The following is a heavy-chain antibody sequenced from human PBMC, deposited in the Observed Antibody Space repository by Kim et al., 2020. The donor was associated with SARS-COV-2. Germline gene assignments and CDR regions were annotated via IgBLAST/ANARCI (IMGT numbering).Heavy chain of an antibody. J-gene: IGHJ3*02. Sequence: GGSLRLSCAASGFTVSSNYMSWVRQAPGKGLEWVSVIYSGGSTYYADSVKGRFTISRDNSKNTLYLQMNSLRAEDTAVYYCARDRPMGYYGSGSYYNPAEQPTSGDAFDIWGQGTMVTVSS. CDR3: ARDRPMGYYGSGSYYNPAEQPTSGDAFDI. CDR2: IYSGGST. V-gene: IGHV3-53*01. D-gene: IGHD3-10*01. CDR1: GFTVSSNY.